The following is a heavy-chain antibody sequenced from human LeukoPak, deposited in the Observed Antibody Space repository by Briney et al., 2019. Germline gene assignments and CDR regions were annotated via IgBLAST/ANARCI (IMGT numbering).Heavy chain of an antibody. CDR2: ISGSGGST. Sequence: GGPLRLSCAASGFTFSSYAMSWVRQAPGKGLEWVSAISGSGGSTYYADSVKGRFTISRDNSKNTLYLQMNSLRAEDTAVYYCAKDSGYSSGWYPDYFDYWGQGTLVTVSS. CDR3: AKDSGYSSGWYPDYFDY. J-gene: IGHJ4*02. CDR1: GFTFSSYA. V-gene: IGHV3-23*01. D-gene: IGHD6-19*01.